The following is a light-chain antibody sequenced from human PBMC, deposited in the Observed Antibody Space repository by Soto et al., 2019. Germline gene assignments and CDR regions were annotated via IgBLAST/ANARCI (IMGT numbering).Light chain of an antibody. V-gene: IGKV3-15*01. CDR3: QQNNKWPLT. CDR1: QSVSSD. Sequence: EIVLTQSPATLSVSPGERVTFSCRASQSVSSDLGWYQQKPGQAPRLLIYGASTRATGIPARFSGSGSGTEFTLTISSLQSEDFAVYYCQQNNKWPLTFGQGTKV. CDR2: GAS. J-gene: IGKJ1*01.